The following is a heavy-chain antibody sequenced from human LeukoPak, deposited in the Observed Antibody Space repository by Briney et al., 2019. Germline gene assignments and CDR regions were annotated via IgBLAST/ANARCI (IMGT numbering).Heavy chain of an antibody. V-gene: IGHV5-51*01. D-gene: IGHD2/OR15-2a*01. CDR3: ARFNNGWRISNFDY. CDR2: IYSGDSDT. Sequence: GESLKISCKGSGYIFDNYWIAWVRQMPGKGLEWMGTIYSGDSDTRYSPSFQGQVTISADKSISTAYLQWSSLKASDTAMYFCARFNNGWRISNFDYWGQGTLVAVS. J-gene: IGHJ4*02. CDR1: GYIFDNYW.